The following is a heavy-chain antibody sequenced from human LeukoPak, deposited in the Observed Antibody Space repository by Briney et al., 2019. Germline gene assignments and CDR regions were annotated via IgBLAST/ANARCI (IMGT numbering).Heavy chain of an antibody. V-gene: IGHV3-9*01. CDR1: GFTFDDYA. Sequence: PGRSLRLSCAASGFTFDDYAMHWVRQAPGKGLEWVSGISWNSGSIGYADSVKGRFTISRDNAKNSLYLQMNSLRAEDTAVYYCARDSAGFDHWGQGTLVTVSS. D-gene: IGHD6-19*01. CDR2: ISWNSGSI. CDR3: ARDSAGFDH. J-gene: IGHJ5*02.